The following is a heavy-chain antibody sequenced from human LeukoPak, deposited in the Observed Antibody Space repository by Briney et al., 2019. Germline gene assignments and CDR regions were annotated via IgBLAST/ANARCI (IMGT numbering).Heavy chain of an antibody. CDR2: IGTAGDT. CDR3: ARGVPGGNFDY. D-gene: IGHD2-15*01. Sequence: GGSLRLSCAASGFTFSSYDMHWVRQATGKGLEWVSAIGTAGDTYYPGSVKGRFTISGENAKNSLYLQMNSLRAGDTAVYYCARGVPGGNFDYWGQGTLVTVSS. V-gene: IGHV3-13*04. J-gene: IGHJ4*02. CDR1: GFTFSSYD.